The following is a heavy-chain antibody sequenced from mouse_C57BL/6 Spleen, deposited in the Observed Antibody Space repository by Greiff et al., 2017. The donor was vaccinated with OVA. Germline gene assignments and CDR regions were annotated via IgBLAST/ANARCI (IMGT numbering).Heavy chain of an antibody. CDR1: GFSLSTSGMG. CDR3: ARCPLITTVVAPYWYFDV. Sequence: QVTLKVCGPGILQSSQTLSLTCSFSGFSLSTSGMGVSWIRQPSGKGLEWLAHIYWDDDKRYNPSLKSRLTIYKDTSRNQVFLQITSVDTADTATYYCARCPLITTVVAPYWYFDVWGTGTTVTVSS. V-gene: IGHV8-12*01. D-gene: IGHD1-1*01. CDR2: IYWDDDK. J-gene: IGHJ1*03.